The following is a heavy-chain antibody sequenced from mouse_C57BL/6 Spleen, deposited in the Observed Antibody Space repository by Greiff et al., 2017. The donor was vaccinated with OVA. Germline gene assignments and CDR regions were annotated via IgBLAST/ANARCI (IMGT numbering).Heavy chain of an antibody. CDR2: ISSGSSTI. J-gene: IGHJ2*01. Sequence: EVQLVESGGGLVKPGGSLKLSCAASGFTFSDYGMHWVRQAPEKGLEWVAYISSGSSTIYYADTVKCRFTSSRDNAKNTLFLQMTSLRSEDTAMYYCATIYYGYAYYFDYWGQGTTLTVSS. D-gene: IGHD2-2*01. V-gene: IGHV5-17*01. CDR1: GFTFSDYG. CDR3: ATIYYGYAYYFDY.